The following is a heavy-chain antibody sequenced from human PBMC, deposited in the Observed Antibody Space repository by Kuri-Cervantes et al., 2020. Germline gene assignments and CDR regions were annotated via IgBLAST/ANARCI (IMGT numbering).Heavy chain of an antibody. CDR1: GGSINNYY. CDR2: IYTSGST. J-gene: IGHJ5*02. D-gene: IGHD1-14*01. Sequence: SETLSLTCTVSGGSINNYYWSWIRQPAGKGLEWIGRIYTSGSTNYNSSLKSRVTISVDTSKNQFSLKLGSVTAADTAVYYCAKTLPADWFDPWGQGTPVTVSS. V-gene: IGHV4-4*07. CDR3: AKTLPADWFDP.